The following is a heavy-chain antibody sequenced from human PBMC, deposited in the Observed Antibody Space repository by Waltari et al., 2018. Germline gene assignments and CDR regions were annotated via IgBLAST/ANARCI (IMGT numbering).Heavy chain of an antibody. D-gene: IGHD2-15*01. J-gene: IGHJ5*02. V-gene: IGHV4-4*02. CDR1: GDYMSSTDC. CDR2: VRGDGRS. CDR3: ARDRGRGLYLDT. Sequence: QLPLQESGPGLVKPSGTLSPPFAVSGDYMSSTDCGSWVRLSPQRGLVWVGQVRGDGRSNYSPSFASRLTVSLDTTNRQVSRKLTSATVADTAVYYCARDRGRGLYLDTWGPGILVTVSP.